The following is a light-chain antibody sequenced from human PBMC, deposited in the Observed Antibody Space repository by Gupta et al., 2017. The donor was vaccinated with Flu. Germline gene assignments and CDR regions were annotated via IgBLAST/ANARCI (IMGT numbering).Light chain of an antibody. CDR2: DDS. J-gene: IGLJ3*02. CDR1: NIGTKS. CDR3: QVVDSRSDQSV. Sequence: SYVLTQPPSVSVAPGQTARITCGGNNIGTKSVQWHQQKPGQAPVVVVYDDSDRPSMIPERFSGSNSGNTATLTICRVEAGDEADYYCQVVDSRSDQSVFGGGTRLTVL. V-gene: IGLV3-21*02.